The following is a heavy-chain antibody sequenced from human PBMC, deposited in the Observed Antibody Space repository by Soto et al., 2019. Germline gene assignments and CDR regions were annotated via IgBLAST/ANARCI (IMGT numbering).Heavy chain of an antibody. J-gene: IGHJ4*02. CDR1: GYTFTNYG. CDR3: ARSCSGGSCHSAY. CDR2: ISPFTGDT. D-gene: IGHD2-15*01. Sequence: GASVKVSCKASGYTFTNYGINWVCQAPGQGLEWMGWISPFTGDTHYTQSLQGRITMTTDTSTSTAYMELRSLRSADTAVYYCARSCSGGSCHSAYWGQGTLVTVS. V-gene: IGHV1-18*04.